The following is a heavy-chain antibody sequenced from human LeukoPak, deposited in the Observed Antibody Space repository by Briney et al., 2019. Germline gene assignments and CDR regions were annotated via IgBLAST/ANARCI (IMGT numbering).Heavy chain of an antibody. Sequence: GGSLGLSCVVSGLSFSDSYMTWIRQTPGMGLESLAYISGMGHDIYYADSVKGRFTISRDNSKNTLYLQMNSLRAEDTAVYYCAKPGSSRGIAGRRPTKYYFDYWGQGTLVTVSS. V-gene: IGHV3-11*01. D-gene: IGHD6-6*01. CDR2: ISGMGHDI. CDR3: AKPGSSRGIAGRRPTKYYFDY. CDR1: GLSFSDSY. J-gene: IGHJ4*02.